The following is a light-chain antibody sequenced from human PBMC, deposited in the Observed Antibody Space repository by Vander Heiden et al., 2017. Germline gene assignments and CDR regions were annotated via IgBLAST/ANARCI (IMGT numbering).Light chain of an antibody. CDR1: SGHRSYA. V-gene: IGLV4-69*02. CDR3: QTWGTGTQGVV. Sequence: QLVLTQSPSASASLGASVKLTCTLSSGHRSYAIAWHQQQPEKGPRYLMKLNSDGNHSKGDGIPDRFSGSSSGAERYLTISSLQSEDEADYYCQTWGTGTQGVVFGGGTKLTVL. J-gene: IGLJ2*01. CDR2: LNSDGNH.